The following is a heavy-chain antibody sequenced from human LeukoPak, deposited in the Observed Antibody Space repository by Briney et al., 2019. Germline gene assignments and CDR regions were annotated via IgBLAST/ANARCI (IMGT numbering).Heavy chain of an antibody. CDR2: ISGSGGDN. CDR3: AKGYDSSGYTGVY. J-gene: IGHJ4*02. CDR1: GFTFSSYA. D-gene: IGHD3-22*01. V-gene: IGHV3-23*01. Sequence: GGSLRLSCAASGFTFSSYAMNWVRQTPGKGLEWVSAISGSGGDNYYADSVKGRFTISRDNSKNTLYLQMDSLRADDTAVYYCAKGYDSSGYTGVYWGQGILVTVSS.